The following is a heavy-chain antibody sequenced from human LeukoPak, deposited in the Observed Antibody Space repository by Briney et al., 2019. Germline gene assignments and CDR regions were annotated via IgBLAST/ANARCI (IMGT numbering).Heavy chain of an antibody. CDR3: ARGHGDYRNLDY. CDR2: IYPGDSDT. D-gene: IGHD4-17*01. V-gene: IGHV5-51*01. J-gene: IGHJ4*02. CDR1: GYSFTTYW. Sequence: GASLKIYSKGSGYSFTTYWIGWVRQMPGKGLEWVGIIYPGDSDTRSSPSFQGQLTISADKAITTAYLQWSSLKASDSAMYYCARGHGDYRNLDYWGEGTLVTVSA.